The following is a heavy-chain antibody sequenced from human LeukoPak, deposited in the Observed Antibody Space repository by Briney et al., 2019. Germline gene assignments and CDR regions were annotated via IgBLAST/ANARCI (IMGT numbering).Heavy chain of an antibody. CDR2: INPNSGGT. V-gene: IGHV1-2*02. J-gene: IGHJ5*02. CDR1: GYTFTDYY. CDR3: AREDLTIFGVVAGWFDP. Sequence: ASVKVSCKASGYTFTDYYIHWVRQAPGQGLEWVGWINPNSGGTNYAQKFQGRVTMTRDTSISTAYMELSRLRSDDTAVYYCAREDLTIFGVVAGWFDPWGQGTLVTVSS. D-gene: IGHD3-3*01.